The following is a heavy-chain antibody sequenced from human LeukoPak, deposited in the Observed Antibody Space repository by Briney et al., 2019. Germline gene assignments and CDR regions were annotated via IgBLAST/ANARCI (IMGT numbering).Heavy chain of an antibody. D-gene: IGHD2-2*01. CDR2: ISSSSSYI. J-gene: IGHJ4*02. CDR1: GFTFSSYS. CDR3: ARAPKLDCSSTSCTGGFDY. V-gene: IGHV3-21*01. Sequence: GGSLRLSCAASGFTFSSYSMNWVRQAPGKGLEWVSSISSSSSYIYYADSVKGRFTISRDNAKNSLYLQMNSLRAEDTAVYYCARAPKLDCSSTSCTGGFDYWGQGTLVTVSS.